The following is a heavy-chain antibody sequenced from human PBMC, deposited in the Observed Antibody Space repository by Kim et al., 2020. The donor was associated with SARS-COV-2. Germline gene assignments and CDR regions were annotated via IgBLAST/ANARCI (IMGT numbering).Heavy chain of an antibody. V-gene: IGHV3-7*01. D-gene: IGHD3-10*01. Sequence: GGSLRLSCAASGFTFSSYWMTWVRQPPGKGLEWVANVKYDGSDRYYVDSVKGRFTISRDNARNSLYLQMNSLRAEDTALYYCATRRGYFDYWGQGILVTV. CDR2: VKYDGSDR. J-gene: IGHJ4*02. CDR1: GFTFSSYW. CDR3: ATRRGYFDY.